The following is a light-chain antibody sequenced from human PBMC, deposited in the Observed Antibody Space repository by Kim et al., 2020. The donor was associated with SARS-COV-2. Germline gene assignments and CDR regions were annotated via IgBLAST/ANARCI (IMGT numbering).Light chain of an antibody. CDR1: RSVSSNY. J-gene: IGKJ1*01. Sequence: SPGERATRSCRASRSVSSNYLAWYQRKPGQAPSLLIYRAASIATGIPARFSGSGSGRDFTLTISRLGSEGLAVYVCQRYGSSPRTFGQGTKVDIK. CDR3: QRYGSSPRT. V-gene: IGKV3-20*01. CDR2: RAA.